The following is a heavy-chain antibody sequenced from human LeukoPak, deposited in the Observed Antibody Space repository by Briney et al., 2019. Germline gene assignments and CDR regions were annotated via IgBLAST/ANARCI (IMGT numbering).Heavy chain of an antibody. CDR3: ARQGIVGATLYY. V-gene: IGHV4-39*01. CDR2: IYYSGST. J-gene: IGHJ4*02. D-gene: IGHD1-26*01. Sequence: SETLSLTCTVSGGSISSSSYYWGWIRQPPGKGLEWIGSIYYSGSTYYNPSLKSRVAMSVDTSKNQFSLKLNSVTAADTAVYYCARQGIVGATLYYWGQGSLVTVSS. CDR1: GGSISSSSYY.